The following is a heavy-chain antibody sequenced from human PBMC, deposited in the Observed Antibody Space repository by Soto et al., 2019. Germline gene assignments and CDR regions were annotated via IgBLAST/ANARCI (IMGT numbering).Heavy chain of an antibody. J-gene: IGHJ1*01. CDR1: GFTFSSYG. CDR3: ARSYYYDSSGYYRSFFQH. CDR2: IWYGGSNK. Sequence: QVQLVESGGGVVQPGRSLRLSCAASGFTFSSYGMHWVRQAPGKGLEWVAVIWYGGSNKYYADSVKDRFTISRDNSKNTLYLQMNSLRAEDTAVYYCARSYYYDSSGYYRSFFQHWGQGTLVTVSS. V-gene: IGHV3-33*01. D-gene: IGHD3-22*01.